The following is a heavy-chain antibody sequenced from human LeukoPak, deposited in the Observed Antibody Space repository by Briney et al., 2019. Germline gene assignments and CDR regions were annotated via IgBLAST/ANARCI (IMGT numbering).Heavy chain of an antibody. CDR3: ARGKAPYWVRGVNQGWFDP. Sequence: PSETLSLTCAVYGGSFSGYYWSWIRQPPGKGLEWIGEINHSGSTNYNPSLKSRVTISVDTSKNQFSLKLSSVTAADTAVYYCARGKAPYWVRGVNQGWFDPWGQGTLVTVSS. V-gene: IGHV4-34*01. CDR2: INHSGST. J-gene: IGHJ5*02. D-gene: IGHD3-10*01. CDR1: GGSFSGYY.